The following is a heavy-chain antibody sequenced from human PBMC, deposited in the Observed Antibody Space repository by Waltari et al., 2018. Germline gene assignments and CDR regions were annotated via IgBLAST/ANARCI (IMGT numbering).Heavy chain of an antibody. Sequence: EVQLLESGGGLVQPGGSLRLSCAASGFTFSSYAMSWVRQAPGKGLEWFSAISGSGGSKYYAESVMGLFTISRDNSKNTRYLQMNSMRAEDTAVYDCAKKGGAGASPFDYWGQGTLVTVSS. V-gene: IGHV3-23*01. J-gene: IGHJ4*02. CDR2: ISGSGGSK. D-gene: IGHD1-26*01. CDR1: GFTFSSYA. CDR3: AKKGGAGASPFDY.